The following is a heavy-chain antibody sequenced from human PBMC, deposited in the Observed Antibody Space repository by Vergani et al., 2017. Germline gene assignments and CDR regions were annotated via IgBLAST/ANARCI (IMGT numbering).Heavy chain of an antibody. CDR2: ISGSGGST. V-gene: IGHV3-23*01. Sequence: EVQLLESGGGLVQPGGSLRLSCAASGFTFSSYAMSWVRQAPGKGLEWVSAISGSGGSTYYADYVKGRFTISRDNSKSTLYLQMNSLRAEDTAVYYCAKSGRIAAAGSRNWFDPWGQGTLVTVSS. CDR3: AKSGRIAAAGSRNWFDP. J-gene: IGHJ5*02. CDR1: GFTFSSYA. D-gene: IGHD6-13*01.